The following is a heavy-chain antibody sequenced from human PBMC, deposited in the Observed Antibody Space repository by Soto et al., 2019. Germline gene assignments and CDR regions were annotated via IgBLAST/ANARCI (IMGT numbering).Heavy chain of an antibody. CDR1: GFTFSDYY. CDR3: AREQERVGATAFDY. CDR2: ISSSGSTI. Sequence: LRLSCAASGFTFSDYYMSWIRQAPGKGLEWASYISSSGSTIYYADSVKGRFTISRDNAKNSLYLQMNSLRAEDTAVYYCAREQERVGATAFDYWGQGTLVTVSS. J-gene: IGHJ4*02. V-gene: IGHV3-11*01. D-gene: IGHD1-26*01.